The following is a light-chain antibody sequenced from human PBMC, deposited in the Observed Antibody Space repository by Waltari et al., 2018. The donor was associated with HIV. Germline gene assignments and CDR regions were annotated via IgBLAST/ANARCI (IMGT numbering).Light chain of an antibody. CDR2: QDT. CDR1: KLGDKY. Sequence: SYELTQPPSVSESPGQTASITSSGDKLGDKYACWYQQKPGQSPVLVIYQDTKRPSGIPERFSGSNSGNTATLTISGTQTLDEADYYCQAWDSSTVVFGGGTKLTVL. J-gene: IGLJ2*01. V-gene: IGLV3-1*01. CDR3: QAWDSSTVV.